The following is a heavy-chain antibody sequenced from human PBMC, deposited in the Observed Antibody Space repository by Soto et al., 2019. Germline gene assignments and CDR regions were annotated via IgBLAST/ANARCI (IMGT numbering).Heavy chain of an antibody. CDR3: ARLHCNSPNCVPLDP. CDR1: GGSISSVTYY. D-gene: IGHD2-2*01. J-gene: IGHJ5*02. V-gene: IGHV4-39*01. CDR2: IYYSGSA. Sequence: SETLSLTCTVSGGSISSVTYYWGWIRQPPGKGLEWIGSIYYSGSAYYSPSLKSRVTMSVDTSKNQLSLKLSSVTAADTAVYYCARLHCNSPNCVPLDPWGQGTLVTVS.